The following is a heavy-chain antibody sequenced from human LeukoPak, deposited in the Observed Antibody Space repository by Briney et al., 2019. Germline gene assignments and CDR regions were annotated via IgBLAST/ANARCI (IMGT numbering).Heavy chain of an antibody. Sequence: GGSLRLSCAASGFTFSSYSMNWVRQAPGKGLEWVSSISSSSSYIYFADSVKGRFTISRDNAKNSLSLQMNSLRAEDTAVYFCARGGPLIDCWGQGTLVTVSS. V-gene: IGHV3-21*01. CDR2: ISSSSSYI. J-gene: IGHJ4*02. CDR1: GFTFSSYS. CDR3: ARGGPLIDC.